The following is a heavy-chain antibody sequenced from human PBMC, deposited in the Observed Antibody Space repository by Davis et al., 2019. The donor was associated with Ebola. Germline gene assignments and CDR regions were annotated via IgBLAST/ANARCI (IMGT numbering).Heavy chain of an antibody. V-gene: IGHV4-59*08. D-gene: IGHD3-10*01. J-gene: IGHJ5*02. CDR2: IHYSGST. CDR3: AGLSPYYYGSGSYYNVMGVADP. CDR1: GGSISSYY. Sequence: SETLSLTCTVSGGSISSYYWSWIRQPPGKGLEWNGYIHYSGSTNYNPSLKSRVTISVDTSKNQFSLNLSSVTAADTAVYYCAGLSPYYYGSGSYYNVMGVADPWGQGTLVTVSS.